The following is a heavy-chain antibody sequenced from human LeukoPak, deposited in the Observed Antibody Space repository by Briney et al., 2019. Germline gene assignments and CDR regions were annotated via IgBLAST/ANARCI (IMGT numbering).Heavy chain of an antibody. V-gene: IGHV4-4*08. CDR2: TYTSGST. J-gene: IGHJ3*02. Sequence: SETLPLTCTVSGGSISSYYWSWIRQPPGKGLEWIGRTYTSGSTNYNPSLKSRVTISVDTSKNQFSLKLSSVTAADTAVYYCARVFYFWSGYPVDAFDIWGQGTMVTVSS. D-gene: IGHD3-3*01. CDR1: GGSISSYY. CDR3: ARVFYFWSGYPVDAFDI.